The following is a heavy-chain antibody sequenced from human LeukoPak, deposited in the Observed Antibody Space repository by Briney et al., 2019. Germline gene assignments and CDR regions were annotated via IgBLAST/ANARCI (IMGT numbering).Heavy chain of an antibody. V-gene: IGHV3-23*01. D-gene: IGHD2/OR15-2a*01. Sequence: GGSLRLSCAASGFTFSTYAMSWVRQAPGKGLEWVSAISGSGGRTYYADSVKGRFTISRDNSKNTLYLQMNSLRAEDTAVYYCARGSFQVFDYWGQGTLVTVSS. CDR2: ISGSGGRT. CDR3: ARGSFQVFDY. J-gene: IGHJ4*02. CDR1: GFTFSTYA.